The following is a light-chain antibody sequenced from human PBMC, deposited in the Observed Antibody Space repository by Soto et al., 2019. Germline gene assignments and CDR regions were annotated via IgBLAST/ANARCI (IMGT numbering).Light chain of an antibody. CDR3: QQFNNYIT. CDR2: GAS. V-gene: IGKV3-15*01. Sequence: VMTQSPATLSVSPGERATLSCRASESGSRNLAWYQQKPGQAPRLLIYGASTRATGIPARFSGSGSGTEFTLTISSLQPEDFATYYCQQFNNYITFGQGTRLEIK. CDR1: ESGSRN. J-gene: IGKJ5*01.